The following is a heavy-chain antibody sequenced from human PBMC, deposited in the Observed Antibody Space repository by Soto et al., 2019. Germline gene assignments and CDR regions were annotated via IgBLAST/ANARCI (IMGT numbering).Heavy chain of an antibody. CDR2: IYHSGST. Sequence: QLQLQESGSGLVKPSQTLSLTCAVSGGSISSGGYSWSWIRQPPGKGLEWIGYIYHSGSTYYNPSLKSRFTISVDRYKNQFSLKLSSVTAADTAVYYCARRRGFPYYYGMDVWGQGTTVTVSS. D-gene: IGHD5-12*01. J-gene: IGHJ6*02. V-gene: IGHV4-30-2*01. CDR3: ARRRGFPYYYGMDV. CDR1: GGSISSGGYS.